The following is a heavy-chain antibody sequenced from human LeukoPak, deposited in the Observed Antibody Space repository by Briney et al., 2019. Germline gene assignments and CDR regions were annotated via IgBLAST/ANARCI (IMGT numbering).Heavy chain of an antibody. CDR3: ARRSMGIAVAGTLYGY. CDR2: INPNSGGT. D-gene: IGHD6-19*01. J-gene: IGHJ4*02. CDR1: GYTFTGYY. V-gene: IGHV1-2*02. Sequence: GASVKVSCKASGYTFTGYYMHWVRQAPGQGLEWMGWINPNSGGTNYAQKFQGRVTMTRDTSISTAYMELSRLRSDDTAVYYCARRSMGIAVAGTLYGYWGQGTLVTVSS.